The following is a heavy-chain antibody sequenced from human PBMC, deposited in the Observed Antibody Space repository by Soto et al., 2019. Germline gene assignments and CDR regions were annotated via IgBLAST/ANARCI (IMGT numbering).Heavy chain of an antibody. J-gene: IGHJ6*02. CDR1: GGSIKSSSYY. Sequence: SLNCAFSGGSIKSSSYYCGWLRQPPGEGLEWIVSIYYSGSTTYNPSLKSLVNISVDTSKTPFSLKLSSVTAADTAVYYCARRLKVTPRPPSYYYGMDFWGQGTTVTVSS. V-gene: IGHV4-39*01. CDR3: ARRLKVTPRPPSYYYGMDF. CDR2: IYYSGST. D-gene: IGHD3-16*01.